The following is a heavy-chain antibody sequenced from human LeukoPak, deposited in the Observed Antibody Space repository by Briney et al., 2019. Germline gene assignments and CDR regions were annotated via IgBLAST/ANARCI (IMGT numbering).Heavy chain of an antibody. V-gene: IGHV1-69*05. CDR1: GGTFSSYA. D-gene: IGHD6-6*01. J-gene: IGHJ4*02. Sequence: SVKVSCKASGGTFSSYAISWVRQAPGQGLEWMGGIIPIFGTANYTQKFQGRVTITTDESTSTAYMELSSLRSEDTAVYYCARGYSSSFHYFDYWGQGTLVTVSS. CDR3: ARGYSSSFHYFDY. CDR2: IIPIFGTA.